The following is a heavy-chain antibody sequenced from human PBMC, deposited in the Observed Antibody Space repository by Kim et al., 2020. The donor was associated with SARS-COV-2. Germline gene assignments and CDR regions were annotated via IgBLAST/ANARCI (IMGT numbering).Heavy chain of an antibody. D-gene: IGHD2-8*01. Sequence: GGSLRLSCAASGLSFSGSAMHWVRQASGKGLEWLGRIRSKVNNYATAYAASVKGRFTISRDDSKSTTFLHMNSLQTEDTAVYYCTTVMGGCWGQGTLVTVSS. V-gene: IGHV3-73*01. CDR1: GLSFSGSA. CDR3: TTVMGGC. J-gene: IGHJ4*02. CDR2: IRSKVNNYAT.